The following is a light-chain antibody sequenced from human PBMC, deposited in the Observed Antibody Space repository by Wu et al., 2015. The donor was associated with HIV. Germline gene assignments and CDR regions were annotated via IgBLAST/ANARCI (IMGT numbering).Light chain of an antibody. CDR3: QQLNSFPLT. Sequence: AIQLTQSPSSLSASIGDRVNITCRASQDISTYLAWYQQTPGKAPRVLIYDASTLQSGVSSRFSGSGSGADFTLTISGLQREDFAVYFRQQLNSFPLTFGQGSRLEI. V-gene: IGKV1-13*02. J-gene: IGKJ5*01. CDR1: QDISTY. CDR2: DAS.